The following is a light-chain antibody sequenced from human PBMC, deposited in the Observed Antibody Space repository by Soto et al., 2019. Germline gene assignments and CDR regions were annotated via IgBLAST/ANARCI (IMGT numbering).Light chain of an antibody. CDR1: QNIYSNS. J-gene: IGKJ1*01. CDR2: GAS. V-gene: IGKV3-20*01. CDR3: QRYVNSPRT. Sequence: EIVLTQSPGTLSLSTGESATLACRASQNIYSNSLAWYQRRPGQAPRILIYGASIKATGIPDRFSGSGAGTDFTLTISILEPEDFAVYYCQRYVNSPRTFGHGTKVDI.